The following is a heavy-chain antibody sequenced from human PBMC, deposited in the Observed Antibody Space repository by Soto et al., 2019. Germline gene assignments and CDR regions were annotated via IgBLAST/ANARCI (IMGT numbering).Heavy chain of an antibody. CDR3: ARARVYATGPLDF. J-gene: IGHJ4*02. V-gene: IGHV3-21*06. D-gene: IGHD6-13*01. CDR2: ISSSSDYI. Sequence: PGGSLRLSCAASGFTFTSYTMNWVRQAPGKGLEWVSSISSSSDYIYYADSMKGRVTISRDNAKNSLFLDMNSLTGEDTAVYYCARARVYATGPLDFWGQGTLVPVSS. CDR1: GFTFTSYT.